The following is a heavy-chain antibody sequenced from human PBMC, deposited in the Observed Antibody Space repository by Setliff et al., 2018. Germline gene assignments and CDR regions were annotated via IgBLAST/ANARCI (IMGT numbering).Heavy chain of an antibody. Sequence: ASVKVSCKASGYTFTSYGISWVRQAPGNGNTKYSQKLQGRVTMTTDTSTSTAYMELRSLRSDDTAVYYCARDLDYQYYYETSGRDAFDIWGLGTMVTVSS. CDR3: ARDLDYQYYYETSGRDAFDI. CDR2: NGNT. D-gene: IGHD3-22*01. J-gene: IGHJ3*02. V-gene: IGHV1-18*01. CDR1: GYTFTSYG.